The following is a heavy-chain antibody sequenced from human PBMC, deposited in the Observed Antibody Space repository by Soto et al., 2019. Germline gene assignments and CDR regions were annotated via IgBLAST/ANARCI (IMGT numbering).Heavy chain of an antibody. CDR1: GFTFSSYN. Sequence: EVQLVESGGGLVKPGGSLRLSCAASGFTFSSYNMNWVRQAPGKGLEWVSSISSSSSYIYYADSVKGRFTISRDNAKNSLYLQMNSLRAEDTAVYYCARLTGAGICDYWGQGTLVTVSS. CDR2: ISSSSSYI. CDR3: ARLTGAGICDY. V-gene: IGHV3-21*01. J-gene: IGHJ4*02. D-gene: IGHD3-10*01.